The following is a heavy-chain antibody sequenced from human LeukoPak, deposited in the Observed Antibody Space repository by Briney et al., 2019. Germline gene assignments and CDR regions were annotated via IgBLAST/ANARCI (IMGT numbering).Heavy chain of an antibody. CDR2: IYYSGST. Sequence: SETLSLTCTVSGGSISSYYWSWIRQPPGKGLEWIGSIYYSGSTYYNPSLKSRVTISVDTSKNQFSLKLSSVTAADTAVYYCAQPSHRTTSSWGQGTLVTVSS. J-gene: IGHJ5*02. CDR3: AQPSHRTTSS. V-gene: IGHV4-59*04. CDR1: GGSISSYY. D-gene: IGHD4-17*01.